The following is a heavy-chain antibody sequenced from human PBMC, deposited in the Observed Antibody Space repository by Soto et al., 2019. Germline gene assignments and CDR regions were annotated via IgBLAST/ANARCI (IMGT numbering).Heavy chain of an antibody. CDR2: IKSETDGGTT. J-gene: IGHJ6*02. V-gene: IGHV3-15*01. Sequence: GGSLRLSCAASGFTFSNAWMSWVRQAPGKGLEWVGRIKSETDGGTTDYAAPVKGRFTISRDDSKNTLYLQMNSLKTEDTAVYYCTTDSSYYYGMDVWGQGTTVTVSS. CDR1: GFTFSNAW. CDR3: TTDSSYYYGMDV.